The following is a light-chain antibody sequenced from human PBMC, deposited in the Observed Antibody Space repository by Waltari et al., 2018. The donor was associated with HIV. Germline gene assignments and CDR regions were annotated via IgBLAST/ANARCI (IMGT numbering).Light chain of an antibody. V-gene: IGLV1-40*01. J-gene: IGLJ3*02. CDR1: SSNIGAGSD. Sequence: QSVLTQPPSVSGAPGQRVTISCTGSSSNIGAGSDVNWYQQFPGTAPRLLIHGNNNRPSGVSDRFSGSKSGTSASLAITGLQAEDEADYYCQSYDSTGVFGGGTKLTVL. CDR2: GNN. CDR3: QSYDSTGV.